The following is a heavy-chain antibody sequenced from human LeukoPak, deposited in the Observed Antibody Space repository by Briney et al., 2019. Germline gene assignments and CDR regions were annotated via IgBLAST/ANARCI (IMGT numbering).Heavy chain of an antibody. V-gene: IGHV3-30*04. CDR3: ARDRMRAAVCCFDH. D-gene: IGHD6-25*01. J-gene: IGHJ4*02. CDR2: IAADGRDK. Sequence: GGSLRLSCAASGFMFGNYAMHWVRQAPGKGLEWVAVIAADGRDKHHTDSVKGRFTISRDNSKNTVFLQMDNLRGDDTAVYYCARDRMRAAVCCFDHWGQGGLVTVSS. CDR1: GFMFGNYA.